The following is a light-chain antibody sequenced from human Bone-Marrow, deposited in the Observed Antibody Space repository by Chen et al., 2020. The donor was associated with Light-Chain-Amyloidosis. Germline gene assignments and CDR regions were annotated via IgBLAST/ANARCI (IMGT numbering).Light chain of an antibody. CDR3: QQRDNWPTA. J-gene: IGKJ3*01. Sequence: EIVLTQSPGTLSLSPGEGANLSCRASQTISSNYLTWYQQKFGQAPRLLIDDTSNRATDIPVMFSGSGSGTDFTLTISSLEPEESATYYCQQRDNWPTAFGPGTKVEIK. V-gene: IGKV3D-20*02. CDR2: DTS. CDR1: QTISSNY.